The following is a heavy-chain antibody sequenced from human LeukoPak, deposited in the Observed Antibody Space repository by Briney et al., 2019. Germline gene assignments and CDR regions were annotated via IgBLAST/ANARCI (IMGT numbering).Heavy chain of an antibody. CDR2: IYRSGST. V-gene: IGHV3-53*01. CDR3: ARDSGHDAFDI. CDR1: GFTVSTNY. J-gene: IGHJ3*02. Sequence: PGGSLRLSCAASGFTVSTNYVSWVRQAPGKGLEWVSVIYRSGSTYYADSMKGRFTISRDNSKNTLYLQMNRLRAEDTAVYYCARDSGHDAFDIWGQGTMVTVSS.